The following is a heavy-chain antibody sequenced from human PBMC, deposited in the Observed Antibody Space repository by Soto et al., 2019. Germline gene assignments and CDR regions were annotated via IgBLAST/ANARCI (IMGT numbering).Heavy chain of an antibody. V-gene: IGHV3-33*01. J-gene: IGHJ4*02. CDR1: GFTFSSYG. CDR3: ARVLSYANILTGYYMGGGFDY. Sequence: GGSLRLSYAASGFTFSSYGMHWVRQAPGKGLEWVAVIWYDGSNKYYADSVKGRFTISRDNSKNTLYLQMNSLRAEDTAVYYYARVLSYANILTGYYMGGGFDYGGQEPLATVP. CDR2: IWYDGSNK. D-gene: IGHD3-9*01.